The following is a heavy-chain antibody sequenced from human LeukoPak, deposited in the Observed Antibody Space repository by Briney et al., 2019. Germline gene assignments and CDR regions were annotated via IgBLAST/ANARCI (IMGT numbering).Heavy chain of an antibody. Sequence: SETLSLTCTVSGYSISSGYYWGWIRQPPGKGLEWIGSIYHSGSTYYNPSLKNRVTISVDTSKNQFSLKLSSVTAADTAVFYCARGELHIDYWGQGTLVTVSS. CDR2: IYHSGST. D-gene: IGHD1-7*01. J-gene: IGHJ4*02. CDR3: ARGELHIDY. V-gene: IGHV4-38-2*02. CDR1: GYSISSGYY.